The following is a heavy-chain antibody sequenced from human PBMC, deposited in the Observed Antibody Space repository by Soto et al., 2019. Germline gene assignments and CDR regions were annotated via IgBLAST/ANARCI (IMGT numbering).Heavy chain of an antibody. D-gene: IGHD3-10*01. J-gene: IGHJ4*02. V-gene: IGHV1-46*01. CDR3: ARGRLLWFGELFLGLDY. CDR1: GYTFTSYY. Sequence: ASVKVSCKASGYTFTSYYMHWVRQAPGQGLEWMGIINPSGGSTSYAQEFQGRVTMTRDTSTSTVYMELSSLRSEDTAVYYCARGRLLWFGELFLGLDYWGQGTLVTVSS. CDR2: INPSGGST.